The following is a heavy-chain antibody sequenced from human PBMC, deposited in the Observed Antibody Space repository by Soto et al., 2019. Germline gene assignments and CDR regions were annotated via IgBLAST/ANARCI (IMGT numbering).Heavy chain of an antibody. CDR1: GFIFISYR. Sequence: GGALTLSSAATGFIFISYRMNWVLQAQWKGLEWVSYISSSSSTIYYADSVKGRFTISRDNAKNSLYLQMDSLRAEDTAVYYCVKDRSARYLSGLCFDLWGPGIVVTVS. D-gene: IGHD6-6*01. CDR3: VKDRSARYLSGLCFDL. V-gene: IGHV3-48*01. J-gene: IGHJ4*02. CDR2: ISSSSSTI.